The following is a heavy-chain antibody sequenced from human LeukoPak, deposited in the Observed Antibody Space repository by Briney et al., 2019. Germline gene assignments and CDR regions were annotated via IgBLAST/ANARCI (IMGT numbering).Heavy chain of an antibody. CDR2: ISYDGTND. J-gene: IGHJ4*02. V-gene: IGHV3-30*04. D-gene: IGHD6-13*01. CDR1: GFTSSTHT. CDR3: RGISATGFDF. Sequence: GKSLRLSCAASGFTSSTHTMHWVRQAPGKGLDWVAFISYDGTNDYYADSVKGRFTISRDNSKSTLYLQMNSLRAEDTAVYYCRGISATGFDFWGQGTLVTVSS.